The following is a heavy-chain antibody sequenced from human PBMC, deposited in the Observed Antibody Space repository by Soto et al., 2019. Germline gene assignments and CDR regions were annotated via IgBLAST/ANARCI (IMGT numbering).Heavy chain of an antibody. Sequence: QVQLVQSGAEVKKPGASVKVSCKASGYTFTSYAMHWVRQAPGQRLEWMGWINAGNGNTKYSQKFQGRVTITRDTSASTAYMELSSLRSEDTAVYYCARKRPGYSSGWDYWGQGTLVTVSS. V-gene: IGHV1-3*01. J-gene: IGHJ4*02. CDR3: ARKRPGYSSGWDY. D-gene: IGHD6-19*01. CDR2: INAGNGNT. CDR1: GYTFTSYA.